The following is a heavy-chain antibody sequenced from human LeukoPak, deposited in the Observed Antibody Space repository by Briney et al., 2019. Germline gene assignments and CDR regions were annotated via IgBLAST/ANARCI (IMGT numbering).Heavy chain of an antibody. J-gene: IGHJ4*02. V-gene: IGHV5-10-1*01. Sequence: NLGESLKISCQGSGYIFTTYWMSWVREVPGKGMEWMGRIDPSDSYTNYSPSFQAHVTISVDKSISTPYLQWSSLKASDTAMYYCARHSWEDLSCTYYFDYWGQGMLVTVSS. CDR3: ARHSWEDLSCTYYFDY. CDR1: GYIFTTYW. D-gene: IGHD1-26*01. CDR2: IDPSDSYT.